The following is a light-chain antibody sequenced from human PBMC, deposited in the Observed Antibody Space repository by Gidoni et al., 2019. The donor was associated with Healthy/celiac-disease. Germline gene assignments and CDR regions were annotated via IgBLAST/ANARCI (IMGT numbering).Light chain of an antibody. J-gene: IGLJ2*01. V-gene: IGLV2-14*01. CDR2: EVR. CDR1: SRDVGGYND. Sequence: QSALTQPASVSGSPGKSITIPCSGTSRDVGGYNDVSWYQQHPRNAPKIMNYEVRNRPSGVSTRFSGSKSGNTASLTISGLHAADQAHYYCSSYTSISTPVFCGRTKLTLL. CDR3: SSYTSISTPV.